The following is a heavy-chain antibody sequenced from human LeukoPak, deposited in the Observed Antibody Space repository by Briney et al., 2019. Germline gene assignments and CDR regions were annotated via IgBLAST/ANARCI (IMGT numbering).Heavy chain of an antibody. D-gene: IGHD6-19*01. Sequence: PSETLSLTCTVSGGSISSYYWSWIRQPPGKGLEWIGHIYYSGSTNYNPSLKSRVTISIDTSKNQFSLRLSSVTAADTAVYYCARVSVAGDYTFDYWGQGTLVTVSS. CDR1: GGSISSYY. V-gene: IGHV4-59*01. CDR3: ARVSVAGDYTFDY. CDR2: IYYSGST. J-gene: IGHJ4*02.